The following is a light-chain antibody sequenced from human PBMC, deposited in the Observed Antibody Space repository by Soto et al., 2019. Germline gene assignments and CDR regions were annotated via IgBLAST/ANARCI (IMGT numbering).Light chain of an antibody. Sequence: DVQMTQSPSSLSASVGDRVTITCRASQGIAPYLAWFQQKPGKVPTLLIYAASTLQSGVPSRFSGSGSGTDFTLTISSLQPEDVATYYCQKYNSAHPTFGGGTKVEIK. CDR1: QGIAPY. V-gene: IGKV1-27*01. CDR2: AAS. J-gene: IGKJ4*01. CDR3: QKYNSAHPT.